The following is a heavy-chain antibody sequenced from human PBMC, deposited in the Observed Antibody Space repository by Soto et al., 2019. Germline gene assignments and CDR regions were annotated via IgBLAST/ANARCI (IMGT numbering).Heavy chain of an antibody. V-gene: IGHV3-33*01. D-gene: IGHD6-19*01. Sequence: GGSLRLSCAASGFTFSSYGMHWVRQAPGKGLEWVAVIWYDGSNKYYADSVKGRFTISRDNSKNTLYLQMNSLRAEDTAVYYCARSIAVAGNAHYYYYYGMDVWGQGTTVTVSS. CDR3: ARSIAVAGNAHYYYYYGMDV. CDR1: GFTFSSYG. J-gene: IGHJ6*02. CDR2: IWYDGSNK.